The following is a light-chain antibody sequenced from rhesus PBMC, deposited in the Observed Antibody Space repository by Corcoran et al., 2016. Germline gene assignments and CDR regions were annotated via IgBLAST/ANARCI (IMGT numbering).Light chain of an antibody. CDR2: NAS. Sequence: DIQMTQSPSSLSASVGDTVTITCRASQGMSSRLAWYQQKPGKAPKLLLYNASRLQSGVPSRFSGSGSGTDFTLTIGSLQSEDCATYYCQQYSSRPWTIGQGTKVEIK. CDR1: QGMSSR. CDR3: QQYSSRPWT. V-gene: IGKV1-22*01. J-gene: IGKJ1*01.